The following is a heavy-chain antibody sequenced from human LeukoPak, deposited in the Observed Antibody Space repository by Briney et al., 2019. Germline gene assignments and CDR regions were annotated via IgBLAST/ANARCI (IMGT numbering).Heavy chain of an antibody. CDR3: AKVSYITMRVVVITGFDY. CDR1: GFSFSSYG. Sequence: GGSLRLSCAASGFSFSSYGMSWVRQAPGKGLEWVSSISGHGGVRYYADSVKGRVTISRDNSNNTLHLQMNSLRAEDTAVYYCAKVSYITMRVVVITGFDYWGQGTLVTVSS. V-gene: IGHV3-23*01. CDR2: ISGHGGVR. J-gene: IGHJ4*02. D-gene: IGHD3-22*01.